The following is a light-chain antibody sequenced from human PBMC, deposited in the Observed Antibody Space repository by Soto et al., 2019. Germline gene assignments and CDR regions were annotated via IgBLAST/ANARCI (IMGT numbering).Light chain of an antibody. CDR1: SSDVGGYEY. CDR2: EVI. V-gene: IGLV2-8*01. CDR3: SSYAGSNNLHVL. Sequence: QYALTQPPSASGSPGQSVTISCTGSSSDVGGYEYVSWYQQHPGKAPKLIIYEVIKRPSGVPDRFSGSKSGNTASLTVSGLHAEDEADYYCSSYAGSNNLHVLFGGGTKLTVL. J-gene: IGLJ2*01.